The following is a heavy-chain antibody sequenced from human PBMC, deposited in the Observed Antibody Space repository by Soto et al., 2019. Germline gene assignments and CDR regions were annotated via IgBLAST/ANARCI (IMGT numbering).Heavy chain of an antibody. CDR1: GGSIRSGGYS. D-gene: IGHD5-12*01. Sequence: QLQLQESGSGLVKPSQTLSLTCAVSGGSIRSGGYSWSWIRQPPGKGLAWIGYIYHSGNTYYNPYLKSRVTISVDRSKNQFSLKLSSVTAADTAVYYCARGEGGYAERWFDPWGQGTLVTVSS. CDR3: ARGEGGYAERWFDP. CDR2: IYHSGNT. J-gene: IGHJ5*02. V-gene: IGHV4-30-2*01.